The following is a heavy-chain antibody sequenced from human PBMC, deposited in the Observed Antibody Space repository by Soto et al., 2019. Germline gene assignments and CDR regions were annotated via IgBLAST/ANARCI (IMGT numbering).Heavy chain of an antibody. J-gene: IGHJ4*02. CDR1: GFNFDNNG. V-gene: IGHV3-30*18. CDR2: ITYDGSNK. Sequence: GGSLRLSGQAAGFNFDNNGMHRARQATGKRLGCVAVITYDGSNKSYADSVKGRFTISSDNSKHTLSLHLNTLKPEDTAVYHCAKDRVGGTFYTPLGFWGQGTLVTVSS. CDR3: AKDRVGGTFYTPLGF. D-gene: IGHD1-7*01.